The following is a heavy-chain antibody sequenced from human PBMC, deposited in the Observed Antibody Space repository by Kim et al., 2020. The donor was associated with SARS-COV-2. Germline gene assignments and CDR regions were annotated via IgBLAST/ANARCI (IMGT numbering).Heavy chain of an antibody. CDR3: ARGGQLLWFGELSSGRGSWFDP. J-gene: IGHJ5*02. Sequence: SETLSLTCAVYGGSFSGYYWSWIRQPPGKGLEWIGEINHSGSTNYNPSLQSRVTISVDTSKNQFSLKLSSVTAAGTAVYYCARGGQLLWFGELSSGRGSWFDPWGQGTLVTVSS. CDR1: GGSFSGYY. V-gene: IGHV4-34*01. CDR2: INHSGST. D-gene: IGHD3-10*01.